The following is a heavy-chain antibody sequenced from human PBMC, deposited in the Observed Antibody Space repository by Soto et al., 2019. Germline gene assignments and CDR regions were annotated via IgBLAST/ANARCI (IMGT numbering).Heavy chain of an antibody. Sequence: LSLHCAVSGGSISSYYWSWIRQPPGKGLELIGYIYYSGSTNYNPSLKSRVTISVDTSKNQFSLKLSSVTAADTAVYYCARGSYDFWRGYHTIYFDYWGEGTLVTVSS. V-gene: IGHV4-59*01. J-gene: IGHJ4*02. CDR1: GGSISSYY. CDR3: ARGSYDFWRGYHTIYFDY. CDR2: IYYSGST. D-gene: IGHD3-3*01.